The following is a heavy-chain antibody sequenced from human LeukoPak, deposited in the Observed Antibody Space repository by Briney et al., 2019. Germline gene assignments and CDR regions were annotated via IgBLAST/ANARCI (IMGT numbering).Heavy chain of an antibody. CDR1: GYSFTSYW. CDR2: IDPSDSYT. D-gene: IGHD3-22*01. CDR3: ARHLDDYYDSSGLDY. J-gene: IGHJ4*02. Sequence: GEPLKISCKGSGYSFTSYWISWVRQMPGKGLEWMGRIDPSDSYTNYSPSFQGHVTISADKSISTAYLQWSSLKASDTAMYYCARHLDDYYDSSGLDYWGQGTLVTVSS. V-gene: IGHV5-10-1*01.